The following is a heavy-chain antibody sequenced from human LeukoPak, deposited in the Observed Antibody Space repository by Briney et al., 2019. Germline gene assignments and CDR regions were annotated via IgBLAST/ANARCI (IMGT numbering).Heavy chain of an antibody. D-gene: IGHD2-2*01. V-gene: IGHV3-21*01. CDR1: GFTFSSYA. CDR3: ARLVCSTIPCYGKFYFDS. J-gene: IGHJ4*02. Sequence: GGSLRLSCAASGFTFSSYAMEWVRQAPGKGLEWVSSITGSSDSIYYADSVKGRFTISRDNAKHSVYLQMNSLRAEDTAVYYCARLVCSTIPCYGKFYFDSWGQGTLVPVSS. CDR2: ITGSSDSI.